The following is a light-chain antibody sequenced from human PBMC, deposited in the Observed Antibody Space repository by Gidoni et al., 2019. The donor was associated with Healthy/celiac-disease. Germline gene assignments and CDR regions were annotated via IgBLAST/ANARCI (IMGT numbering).Light chain of an antibody. V-gene: IGLV2-14*01. CDR1: SSDVGGYNY. J-gene: IGLJ1*01. Sequence: QSALTQPASVSGSPGQAITISCTGTSSDVGGYNYVSWYQQDPGKATKLMIYEVSNRPSGVSNRFSGSQSGNTASLTISGLQAEDEADYYCSSYTRSTTRVFGTGTKVTVL. CDR3: SSYTRSTTRV. CDR2: EVS.